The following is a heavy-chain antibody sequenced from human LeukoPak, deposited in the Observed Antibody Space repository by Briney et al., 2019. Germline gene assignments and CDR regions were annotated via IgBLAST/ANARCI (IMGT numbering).Heavy chain of an antibody. V-gene: IGHV4-39*01. CDR3: ARLGYSVSWTDC. Sequence: SETLSLTCTVSGGSISSTSHYWGWIRQPPGKGLEWIGSIYYSGSTYYNPSLKSRVTISVDTSQNPFSLRLSSVTAADMAVYFCARLGYSVSWTDCWGQGTLVTVSS. J-gene: IGHJ4*02. D-gene: IGHD6-13*01. CDR2: IYYSGST. CDR1: GGSISSTSHY.